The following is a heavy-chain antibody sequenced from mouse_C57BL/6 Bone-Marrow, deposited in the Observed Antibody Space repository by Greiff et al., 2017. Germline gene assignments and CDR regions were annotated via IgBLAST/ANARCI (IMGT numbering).Heavy chain of an antibody. Sequence: QVQLQQPGAELVRPGSSVKLSCKASGYTFTSYWMHWVKQRPIQGLEWIGNIDPSDSETHYNQKFKDKATLTVDKSSSTAYMKLSRLTSEDSAVYYCARRGGSREGDYCGEGTTLTVSS. CDR2: IDPSDSET. V-gene: IGHV1-52*01. CDR3: ARRGGSREGDY. D-gene: IGHD1-1*01. J-gene: IGHJ2*01. CDR1: GYTFTSYW.